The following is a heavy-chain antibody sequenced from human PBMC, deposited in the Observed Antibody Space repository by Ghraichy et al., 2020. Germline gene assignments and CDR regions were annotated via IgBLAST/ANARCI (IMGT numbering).Heavy chain of an antibody. D-gene: IGHD1-14*01. Sequence: SETLSLTCTVSDPSSTNYYWSWIRQPPGKGLEWIGYIYQSGHTSYNPSLQTRVTISLDTSKTQFSLTLTSVTVADTAVYYCATGTSPSTYFYYFGMDVWGQGTTVTVSS. J-gene: IGHJ6*02. CDR3: ATGTSPSTYFYYFGMDV. CDR2: IYQSGHT. V-gene: IGHV4-59*03. CDR1: DPSSTNYY.